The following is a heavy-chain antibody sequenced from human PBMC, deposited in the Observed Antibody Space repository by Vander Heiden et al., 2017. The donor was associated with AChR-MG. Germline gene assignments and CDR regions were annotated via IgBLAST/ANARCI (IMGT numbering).Heavy chain of an antibody. CDR1: GFTFSSYG. CDR3: AKDAPYGDYYLAD. Sequence: QVQLVESGGGVVQPGRSLRLSWAASGFTFSSYGMHWVRQAPGKGLEWVAVISYDGSNKYYADSVKGRFTISRDNSKNTLYLQMNSLRAEDTAVYYCAKDAPYGDYYLADWGQGTLVTVSS. CDR2: ISYDGSNK. D-gene: IGHD4-17*01. V-gene: IGHV3-30*18. J-gene: IGHJ4*02.